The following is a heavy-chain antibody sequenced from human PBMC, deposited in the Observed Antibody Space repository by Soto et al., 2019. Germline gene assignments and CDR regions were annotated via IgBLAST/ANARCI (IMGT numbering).Heavy chain of an antibody. CDR2: IIPIFGTA. CDR1: GGTFSSYA. CDR3: ARDHGSSGYRFGFTHSYYYYYGMDV. J-gene: IGHJ6*02. D-gene: IGHD3-22*01. V-gene: IGHV1-69*13. Sequence: GASVKVSCKASGGTFSSYAISWVRQAPGQGLEWMGGIIPIFGTANYAQKFQGRVTITADESTSTAYMELSSLRSEDTAVYYCARDHGSSGYRFGFTHSYYYYYGMDVWGQGTTVTVSS.